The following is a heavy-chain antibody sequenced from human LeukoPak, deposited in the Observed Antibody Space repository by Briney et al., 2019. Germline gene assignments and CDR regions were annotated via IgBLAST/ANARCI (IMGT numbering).Heavy chain of an antibody. CDR1: GGSIRSSSYY. Sequence: PSETLSLTCTVSGGSIRSSSYYWGWIRQPPGKALEWIGTIYYSGSTYYNPSLKSRVTISIDTSENQFSLKLSSVTAADTAMYYCATNPFGTYYFQYWGQGTLVTVSS. CDR3: ATNPFGTYYFQY. CDR2: IYYSGST. D-gene: IGHD3-10*01. J-gene: IGHJ4*02. V-gene: IGHV4-39*01.